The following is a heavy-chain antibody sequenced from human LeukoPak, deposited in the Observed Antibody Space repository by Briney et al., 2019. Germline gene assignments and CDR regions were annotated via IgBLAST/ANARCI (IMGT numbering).Heavy chain of an antibody. CDR2: IYHSGST. Sequence: PSETLSLTCAVPGGPISSSNWWSWVRQPPGEGLEWIGEIYHSGSTNYNPSPKSRVTISVDTSKNQFSLKLSSVTAADTAVYYCARDGYGDYSQSPLDYWGQGTLVTVSS. J-gene: IGHJ4*02. D-gene: IGHD4-17*01. V-gene: IGHV4-4*02. CDR1: GGPISSSNW. CDR3: ARDGYGDYSQSPLDY.